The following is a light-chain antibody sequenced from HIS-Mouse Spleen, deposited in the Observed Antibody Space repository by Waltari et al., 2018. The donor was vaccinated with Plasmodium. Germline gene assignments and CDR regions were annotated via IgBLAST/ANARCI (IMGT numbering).Light chain of an antibody. J-gene: IGKJ1*01. Sequence: DIQMTQSPSSLSASVGARVPITCRASQSISNYLNWYQQKPGKAPKFLIYAAANLQSGVPSRFSGSGSGTDFTLTISSLQPEDFATYYCQQSYSTWTFGQGTKVEIK. V-gene: IGKV1-39*01. CDR3: QQSYSTWT. CDR2: AAA. CDR1: QSISNY.